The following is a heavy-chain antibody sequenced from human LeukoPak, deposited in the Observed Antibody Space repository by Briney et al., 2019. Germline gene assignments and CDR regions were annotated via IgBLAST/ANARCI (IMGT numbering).Heavy chain of an antibody. Sequence: SETLSLTCAVYGGSFSGYYWSWIRQPPGKGLEWIGEINHSGSTNYNPSLKSRVTISVDTSKNQFSLKLSSVTAADTAVYYCARGDRVGATSRGYFDYWGQGTLVTVSS. V-gene: IGHV4-34*01. CDR3: ARGDRVGATSRGYFDY. J-gene: IGHJ4*02. D-gene: IGHD1-26*01. CDR1: GGSFSGYY. CDR2: INHSGST.